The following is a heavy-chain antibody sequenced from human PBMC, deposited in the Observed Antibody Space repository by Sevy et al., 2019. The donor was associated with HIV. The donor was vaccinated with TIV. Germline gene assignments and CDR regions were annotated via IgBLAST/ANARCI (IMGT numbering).Heavy chain of an antibody. J-gene: IGHJ4*02. CDR1: GFTVSSNY. CDR3: AVVAEGY. Sequence: GGSLRLSCAASGFTVSSNYMSWVRQAPGKGLEWVSVIYSGDSISYVDSVKGRFTISRDNSKNTLYLQMNSLRAEDTAVYYCAVVAEGYWGQGTLVTVSS. CDR2: IYSGDSI. V-gene: IGHV3-53*01. D-gene: IGHD6-13*01.